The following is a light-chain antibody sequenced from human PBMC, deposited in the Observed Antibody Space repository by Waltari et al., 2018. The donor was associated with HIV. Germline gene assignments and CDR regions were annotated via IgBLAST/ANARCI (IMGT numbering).Light chain of an antibody. Sequence: EIVMTQSPATLSVSPGERATLSCRASQSISSNLAWYQQKTGQAPRLLIYGANTRATGVPARFSGSGSGTEFTLTISSLQSEDFAIYYCQHYNNWPPWTFGQGP. CDR1: QSISSN. J-gene: IGKJ1*01. V-gene: IGKV3-15*01. CDR2: GAN. CDR3: QHYNNWPPWT.